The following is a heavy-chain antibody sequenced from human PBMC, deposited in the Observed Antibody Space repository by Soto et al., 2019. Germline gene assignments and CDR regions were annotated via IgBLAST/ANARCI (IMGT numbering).Heavy chain of an antibody. V-gene: IGHV1-46*01. Sequence: QVQLVQTGAEVKKPGASVKLSCKASGYTFSSYYLHWVRQAPGQGLEWMGIITPSDGSTTYAQRFQGGVTMTRDTSTSTVYMELSSLRSDDTAEYYCARGYGDYLHWYFDVWGRGTLVTVSS. CDR1: GYTFSSYY. CDR3: ARGYGDYLHWYFDV. CDR2: ITPSDGST. D-gene: IGHD4-17*01. J-gene: IGHJ2*01.